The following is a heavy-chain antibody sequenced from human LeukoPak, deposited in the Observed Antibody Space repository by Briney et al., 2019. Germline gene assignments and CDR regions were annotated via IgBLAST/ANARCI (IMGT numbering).Heavy chain of an antibody. Sequence: GGSLRLSCAASGFIFSNYGMHWVRQAPGKGLEWVAFMRFDGRDKRYADSVKGRFTISRDNSKSTLYLQMNSLRPEDTAVYYCARVSNGGGFYFDYWGQGTLVTASS. CDR2: MRFDGRDK. V-gene: IGHV3-30*02. J-gene: IGHJ4*02. D-gene: IGHD7-27*01. CDR1: GFIFSNYG. CDR3: ARVSNGGGFYFDY.